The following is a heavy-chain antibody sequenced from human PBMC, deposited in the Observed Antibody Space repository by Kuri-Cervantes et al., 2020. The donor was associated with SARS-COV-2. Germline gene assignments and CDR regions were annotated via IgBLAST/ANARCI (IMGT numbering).Heavy chain of an antibody. CDR1: GFSLSTSGMC. Sequence: SGPTLVKPTQTLTLTCTFSGFSLSTSGMCVSWIRQPPGKALEWLALIDWDDDKYYSTSLKTRLTISKDTSKNQVVLTMTNMDPVDTATYYCARIRYSSGWYVSAFDIWGQGTMVTVPS. CDR2: IDWDDDK. V-gene: IGHV2-70*01. D-gene: IGHD6-19*01. CDR3: ARIRYSSGWYVSAFDI. J-gene: IGHJ3*02.